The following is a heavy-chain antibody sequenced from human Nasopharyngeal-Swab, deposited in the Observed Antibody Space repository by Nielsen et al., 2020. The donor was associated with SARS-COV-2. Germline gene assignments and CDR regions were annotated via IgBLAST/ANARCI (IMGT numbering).Heavy chain of an antibody. V-gene: IGHV5-51*01. CDR3: AKTYYYGSGRTIWFDP. Sequence: GGSLRLSCKGSGYSFSNYWIAWVRQLPGNGLEWMGIIYPGDSDTRYSPSFQGQVTISADKSISTVYLQWSSLKASDTAMYYCAKTYYYGSGRTIWFDPWGQGTFVTVSS. CDR2: IYPGDSDT. D-gene: IGHD3-10*01. J-gene: IGHJ5*02. CDR1: GYSFSNYW.